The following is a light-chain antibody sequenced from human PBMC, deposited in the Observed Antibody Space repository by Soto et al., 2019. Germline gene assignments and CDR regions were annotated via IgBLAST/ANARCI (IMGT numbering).Light chain of an antibody. Sequence: EIVLTQSPGTLSLSPGERATLSCRASQSVSSSYLAWYQQKPGQAPRLLIYGASSRATGTPARFSGSGSGTEFTLTISSLQSEDFAVYYCQQYNNWPPWTFGQGTKVDI. V-gene: IGKV3-15*01. CDR1: QSVSSSY. CDR2: GAS. J-gene: IGKJ1*01. CDR3: QQYNNWPPWT.